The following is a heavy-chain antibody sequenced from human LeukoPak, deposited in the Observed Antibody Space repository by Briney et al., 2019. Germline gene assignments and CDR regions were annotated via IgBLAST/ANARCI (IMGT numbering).Heavy chain of an antibody. CDR2: ISGSGGST. CDR1: GFTFSSYA. D-gene: IGHD3-22*01. Sequence: GGSLRLSCAASGFTFSSYAMSWVRQAPGKGLEWVSAISGSGGSTYYADSVKGRFTISRDNSKNTLYLQMNSLGAEDTAVYYCATTPIHYYDSSGPAAPFDYWGQGTLVTVSS. J-gene: IGHJ4*02. CDR3: ATTPIHYYDSSGPAAPFDY. V-gene: IGHV3-23*01.